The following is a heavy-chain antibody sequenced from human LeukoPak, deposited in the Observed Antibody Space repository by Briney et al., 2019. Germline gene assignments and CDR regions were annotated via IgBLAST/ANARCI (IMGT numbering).Heavy chain of an antibody. CDR3: TTPGDSGWYNH. J-gene: IGHJ4*02. CDR2: ISRNGAHP. D-gene: IGHD6-19*01. Sequence: GGSLRLSCAATGFTFSNYAVSWVRQAPGKGLEWVSVISRNGAHPYYIDSVRDRFTVSRDNSKNIMYLQMNSLRAEDAALYYCTTPGDSGWYNHWGQGTLVTVSS. CDR1: GFTFSNYA. V-gene: IGHV3-23*01.